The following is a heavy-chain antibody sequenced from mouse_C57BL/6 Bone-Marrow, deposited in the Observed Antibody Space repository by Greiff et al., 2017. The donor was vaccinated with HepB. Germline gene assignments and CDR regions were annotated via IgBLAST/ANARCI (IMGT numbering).Heavy chain of an antibody. CDR3: ARGGTTVVATGY. D-gene: IGHD1-1*01. J-gene: IGHJ2*01. V-gene: IGHV1-64*01. Sequence: QVQLQQPGAELVKPGASVKLSCKASGYTFTSYWMHWVKQRPGQGLEWIGMIHPNSGSTNYNEKFKSKATLTVDKSSSTAYMQLSSLTSEDSAVYYCARGGTTVVATGYWGQGTTLTVSS. CDR2: IHPNSGST. CDR1: GYTFTSYW.